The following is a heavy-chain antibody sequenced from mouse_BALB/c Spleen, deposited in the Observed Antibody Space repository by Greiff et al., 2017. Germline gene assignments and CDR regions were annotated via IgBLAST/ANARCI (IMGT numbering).Heavy chain of an antibody. CDR2: ISYSGST. V-gene: IGHV3-2*02. CDR1: GYSITSDYA. CDR3: ARLNYDLDY. J-gene: IGHJ4*01. D-gene: IGHD2-4*01. Sequence: EVKLQESGPGLVKPSQSLSLTCTVTGYSITSDYAWNWIRQFPGNKLEWMGYISYSGSTSYNPSLKSRISITRDTSKNQFFLQLNSVTTEDTATYYCARLNYDLDYWGQGTSVTVSS.